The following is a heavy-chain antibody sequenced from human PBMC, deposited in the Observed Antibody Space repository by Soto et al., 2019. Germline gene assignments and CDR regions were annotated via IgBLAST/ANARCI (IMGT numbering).Heavy chain of an antibody. CDR1: GFTFSSYG. CDR3: ATSYDILTGYYVY. Sequence: GGSLRLSCAASGFTFSSYGMHWVRQAPGKGLEWVAVIWYDGSNKYYADSVKGRFTISRDNSKNTLYLQMNSLRAEDTAVYYCATSYDILTGYYVYWGQGTLVTVSS. J-gene: IGHJ4*02. D-gene: IGHD3-9*01. V-gene: IGHV3-33*01. CDR2: IWYDGSNK.